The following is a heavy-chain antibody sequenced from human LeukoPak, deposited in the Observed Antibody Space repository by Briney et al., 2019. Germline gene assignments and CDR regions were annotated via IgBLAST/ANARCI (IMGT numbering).Heavy chain of an antibody. J-gene: IGHJ1*01. Sequence: GGSLRLSCAASGFTFSSYWMHWVRQAPGKGLVWVSRINSDGSSTSYADSVKGRFTISRDNAKNTLYLQMNSLRAEDTAVYYCARDEPITMIVVVNDGYFQHWGQGTLVTVSS. CDR3: ARDEPITMIVVVNDGYFQH. D-gene: IGHD3-22*01. CDR1: GFTFSSYW. CDR2: INSDGSST. V-gene: IGHV3-74*01.